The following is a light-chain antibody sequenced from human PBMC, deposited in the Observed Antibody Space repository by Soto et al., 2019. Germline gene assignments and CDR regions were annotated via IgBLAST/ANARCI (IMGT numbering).Light chain of an antibody. CDR2: YTS. V-gene: IGKV3-11*01. CDR3: QQRSNWPIT. CDR1: QSVSSD. J-gene: IGKJ5*01. Sequence: EIVMTQSPATLSVSPGESATLSCRASQSVSSDLAWYQQKPGQAPRLLIYYTSTRATGFPARFSGGGSGTDFTLTISSLEPEDFALYYCQQRSNWPITFGQGTRLEIK.